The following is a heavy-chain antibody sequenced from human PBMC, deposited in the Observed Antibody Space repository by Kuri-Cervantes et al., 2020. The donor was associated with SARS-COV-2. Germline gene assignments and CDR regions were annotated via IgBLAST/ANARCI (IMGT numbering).Heavy chain of an antibody. J-gene: IGHJ3*02. CDR3: ARIPGYSSGWLAFDI. V-gene: IGHV3-7*04. D-gene: IGHD6-19*01. Sequence: GESRKISCAASGFTFSSYWMSWVRQAPGKGLEWVANIKQGGSEKYYVDSVKGRFTISRDNAKNSLYLQMNSLRAEDTAVYYCARIPGYSSGWLAFDIWGQGTMVTVSS. CDR2: IKQGGSEK. CDR1: GFTFSSYW.